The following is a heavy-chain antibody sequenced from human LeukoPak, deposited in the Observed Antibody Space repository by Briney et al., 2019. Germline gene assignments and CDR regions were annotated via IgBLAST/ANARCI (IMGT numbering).Heavy chain of an antibody. D-gene: IGHD5-12*01. V-gene: IGHV3-7*01. CDR3: VRDGGVSGYDLLDY. CDR2: INQDGSEE. J-gene: IGHJ4*02. Sequence: GGSLRLSCAASGFTFSNYWMTWVRQALGKGLEWVAHINQDGSEEHYMDSAKARFTISRDNAKNSPSLQMNSLRAEDTAVYYCVRDGGVSGYDLLDYWGQGTLVTVSS. CDR1: GFTFSNYW.